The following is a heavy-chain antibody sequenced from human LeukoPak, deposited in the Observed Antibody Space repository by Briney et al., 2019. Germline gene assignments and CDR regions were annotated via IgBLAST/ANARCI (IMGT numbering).Heavy chain of an antibody. CDR2: INPIFGTA. CDR1: GGTFSSYA. J-gene: IGHJ4*02. V-gene: IGHV1-69*06. CDR3: ARGGEAAALIGTGEGEAQNLDY. D-gene: IGHD6-13*01. Sequence: SVKVSCKASGGTFSSYAISWVRQAPGQGLEWMGGINPIFGTANYAQKFQGRVTITADKSTSTAYMELSSLRSEDTAVYYCARGGEAAALIGTGEGEAQNLDYWGQGTLVTVSS.